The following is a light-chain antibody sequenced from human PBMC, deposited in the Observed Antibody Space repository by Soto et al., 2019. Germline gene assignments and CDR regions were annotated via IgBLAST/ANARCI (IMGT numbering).Light chain of an antibody. CDR3: SSYKTRSTYV. V-gene: IGLV2-14*03. CDR1: SRDIGFYNY. Sequence: QSVLTQPASVSGSPGQSLTISCTGTSRDIGFYNYVSWYQQYPGNAPKLIIFDVSNRPSGVSGRFSGSKSGNTASLTISGLLNDEGAEYYRSSYKTRSTYVFGSGTKVTV. J-gene: IGLJ1*01. CDR2: DVS.